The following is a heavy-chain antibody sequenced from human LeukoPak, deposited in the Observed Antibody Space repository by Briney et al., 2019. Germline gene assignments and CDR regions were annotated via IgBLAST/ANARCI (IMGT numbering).Heavy chain of an antibody. V-gene: IGHV3-23*01. CDR3: AGRDIAAAAPWAFDI. Sequence: GGSLRLSCAASEFSVGSNYMTWVRQAPGKGLEWVSAISGSGGSTYYADSVKGRFTISRDNSKNTLYLQMNSLRAEDTAVYYCAGRDIAAAAPWAFDIWGQGTMVTVSS. CDR1: EFSVGSNY. D-gene: IGHD6-13*01. CDR2: ISGSGGST. J-gene: IGHJ3*02.